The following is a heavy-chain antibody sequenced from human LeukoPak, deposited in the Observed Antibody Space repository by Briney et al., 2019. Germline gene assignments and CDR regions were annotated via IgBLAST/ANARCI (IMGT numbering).Heavy chain of an antibody. CDR3: AKDRPTVTTSGGLYNWFDP. CDR2: ISGSGGST. D-gene: IGHD4-17*01. CDR1: GFTFSSYA. V-gene: IGHV3-23*01. Sequence: GGSLRLSCAASGFTFSSYAMSWVRQAPGKGLEWVSAISGSGGSTYYADSVKGRFTISRDNSKNTLYLQMNSLRAEDTAVYYCAKDRPTVTTSGGLYNWFDPWGQGTLVTVSS. J-gene: IGHJ5*02.